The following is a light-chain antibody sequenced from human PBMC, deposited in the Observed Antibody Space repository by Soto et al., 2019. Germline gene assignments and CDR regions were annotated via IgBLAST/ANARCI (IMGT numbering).Light chain of an antibody. CDR1: QSISTSS. V-gene: IGKV3-20*01. Sequence: EIVLTRSPGTLSLSPGERATLNCRASQSISTSSLAWYRQKTGQAPRLLIYGAFNRATGIPDRFSGGWSGTDVTLTITRLETEEVAVYYCQYYGNSPLTFGQGTKVDI. CDR3: QYYGNSPLT. J-gene: IGKJ1*01. CDR2: GAF.